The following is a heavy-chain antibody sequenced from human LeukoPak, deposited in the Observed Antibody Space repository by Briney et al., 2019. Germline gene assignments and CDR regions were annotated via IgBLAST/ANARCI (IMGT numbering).Heavy chain of an antibody. CDR2: IYYGGST. J-gene: IGHJ4*02. CDR3: ARVTRGYFDY. V-gene: IGHV4-61*08. D-gene: IGHD2-21*02. CDR1: GGSISSGGYY. Sequence: SETLSLTCTVSGGSISSGGYYWSWIRQHPGKGLEWIRYIYYGGSTNYNPSLKSRVTISVDTSKNQFSLKLSSVTAADTAVYYCARVTRGYFDYWGQGTLVTVSS.